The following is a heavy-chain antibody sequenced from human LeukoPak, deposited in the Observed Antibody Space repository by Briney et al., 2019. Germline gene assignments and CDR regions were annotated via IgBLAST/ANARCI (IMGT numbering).Heavy chain of an antibody. Sequence: ASVKVSCKASGYTFTGYYMHWVRQAPGQGLEWMGWINPNSGGTNYAQKLQGRVTMTTDTSTSTAYMELRSLRCDDTAVYYCAREVAAAGWVDYWGQGTLVTVSS. V-gene: IGHV1-2*02. CDR3: AREVAAAGWVDY. CDR1: GYTFTGYY. J-gene: IGHJ4*02. D-gene: IGHD6-13*01. CDR2: INPNSGGT.